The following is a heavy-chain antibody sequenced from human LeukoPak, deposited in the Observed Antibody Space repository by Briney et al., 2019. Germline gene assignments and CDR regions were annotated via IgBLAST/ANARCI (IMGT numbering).Heavy chain of an antibody. J-gene: IGHJ4*02. CDR1: GCTFSSSG. D-gene: IGHD2-2*01. Sequence: GRSLRLSCAASGCTFSSSGMHWVRQAPGKGLEWVAVISNDGNNKYYADSVKGRFTISGDNSKNTQYLQMNSLGAEDTAVYYCAKDRSTSWSLDYWGQGTLVTVSS. V-gene: IGHV3-30*18. CDR3: AKDRSTSWSLDY. CDR2: ISNDGNNK.